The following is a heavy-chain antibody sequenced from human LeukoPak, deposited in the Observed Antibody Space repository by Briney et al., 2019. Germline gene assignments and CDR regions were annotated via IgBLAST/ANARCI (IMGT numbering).Heavy chain of an antibody. Sequence: GGSLRLSCAASGFTFSNYWMSWVRQAPGKGLEWVTNINQNGSAKYYVDSVKGRFTISRDNAKNSLYLQMNSLRPDDTAVYYCARDYGDYWGRGTLVTVSS. CDR3: ARDYGDY. CDR1: GFTFSNYW. J-gene: IGHJ4*02. CDR2: INQNGSAK. D-gene: IGHD4-17*01. V-gene: IGHV3-7*01.